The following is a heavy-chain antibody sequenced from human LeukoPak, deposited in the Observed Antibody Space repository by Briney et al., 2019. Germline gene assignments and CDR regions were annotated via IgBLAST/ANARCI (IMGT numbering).Heavy chain of an antibody. CDR1: GFTFSSYS. Sequence: GGSLRLSCAASGFTFSSYSMNWVRQAPGKGLEWVSSISSSSSYIYYADSVKGRFAISRDNAKNSLYLQMNSLRAEDTAVYYCARSDFPYGMDVWGQGTTVTVSS. V-gene: IGHV3-21*01. CDR2: ISSSSSYI. CDR3: ARSDFPYGMDV. D-gene: IGHD3-3*01. J-gene: IGHJ6*02.